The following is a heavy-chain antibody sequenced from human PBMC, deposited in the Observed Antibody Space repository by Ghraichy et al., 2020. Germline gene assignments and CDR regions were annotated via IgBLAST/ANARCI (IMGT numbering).Heavy chain of an antibody. V-gene: IGHV3-48*01. Sequence: GGSLRLSCAASGFTFSSYSMNWVRQAPGKGLEWVSYISSSSSTIYYADSVKGRFTISRDNAKNSLYLQMNSLRAEDTAVYYCAREDPAIVGATTNFDIWGQGTMVTVSS. J-gene: IGHJ3*02. D-gene: IGHD1-26*01. CDR3: AREDPAIVGATTNFDI. CDR2: ISSSSSTI. CDR1: GFTFSSYS.